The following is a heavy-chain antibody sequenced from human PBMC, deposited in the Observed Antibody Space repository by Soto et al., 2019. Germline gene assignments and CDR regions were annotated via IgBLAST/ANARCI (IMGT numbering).Heavy chain of an antibody. J-gene: IGHJ6*02. CDR1: GGSISSSNW. CDR2: TYHSGGT. V-gene: IGHV4-4*02. CDR3: AKHRDYAGMDV. Sequence: SETLSRTCAVCGGSISSSNWWSWVRQPPGKGLEWIGGTYHSGGTNYNPSLTSRVTMSIDTSKSQFSLQLRSLTAADTAVYYCAKHRDYAGMDVWGQGTAVTVSS. D-gene: IGHD3-16*01.